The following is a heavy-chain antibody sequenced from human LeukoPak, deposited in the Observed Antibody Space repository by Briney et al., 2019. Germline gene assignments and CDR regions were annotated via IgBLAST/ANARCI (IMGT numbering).Heavy chain of an antibody. CDR3: AKASLKGSGKGVYFDY. J-gene: IGHJ4*02. V-gene: IGHV3-23*01. CDR2: IGVRGTI. Sequence: PGGSLRLSCAASGFTFSSYAMSWVRQAPGKGLEWVSTIGVRGTIYYADSVKGRFTISRDNSKNTLYLQMNSLRAEDTALYYCAKASLKGSGKGVYFDYWGQGTLVNVSS. D-gene: IGHD3-10*01. CDR1: GFTFSSYA.